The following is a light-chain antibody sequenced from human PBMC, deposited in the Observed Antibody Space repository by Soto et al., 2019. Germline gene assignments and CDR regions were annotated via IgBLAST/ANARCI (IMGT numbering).Light chain of an antibody. J-gene: IGKJ4*01. V-gene: IGKV3-11*01. CDR2: DAS. Sequence: EIVLTQSSATLSLSPGERATLSCRASQSVSSYLAWYQQKPGQAPRLLIYDASNRATGIPARFSGSGSGTDFTLTISSLEPEDFAVYYCQQSSNGPLTFGGGTKVDIK. CDR3: QQSSNGPLT. CDR1: QSVSSY.